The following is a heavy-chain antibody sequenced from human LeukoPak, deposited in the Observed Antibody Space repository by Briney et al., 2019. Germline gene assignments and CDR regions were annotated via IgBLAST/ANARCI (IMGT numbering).Heavy chain of an antibody. CDR1: GFIFSSFA. D-gene: IGHD2-15*01. J-gene: IGHJ4*02. Sequence: GGSLRLSCSASGFIFSSFAMHWVRQAPGKGLEYVAGISYGGNGYYADLVKGRFTISRDNSENTLYLQMSSLRVEDTAVYYCARGHCSGGNCYSVYWGQGTLVTVSS. CDR3: ARGHCSGGNCYSVY. V-gene: IGHV3-64D*09. CDR2: ISYGGNG.